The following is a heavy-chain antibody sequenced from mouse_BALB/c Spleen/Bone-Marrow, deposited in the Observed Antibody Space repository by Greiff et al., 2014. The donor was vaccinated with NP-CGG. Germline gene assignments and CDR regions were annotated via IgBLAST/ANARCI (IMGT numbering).Heavy chain of an antibody. CDR3: ARYPDYYGSSYAMDY. Sequence: EVQLQQSGPELVKPGAPVKMSCKASGYTFISYVMHWVKQKPGQGLEWIGHINPYNDGTKYNEKFKGKATLTSDKSSSTAYMELSSLTSEDSAVYYCARYPDYYGSSYAMDYWGQGTSVTVSS. V-gene: IGHV1-14*01. CDR1: GYTFISYV. CDR2: INPYNDGT. D-gene: IGHD1-1*01. J-gene: IGHJ4*01.